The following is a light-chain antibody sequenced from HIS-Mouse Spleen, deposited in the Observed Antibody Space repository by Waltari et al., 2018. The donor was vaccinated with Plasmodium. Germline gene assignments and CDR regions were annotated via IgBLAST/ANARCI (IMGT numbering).Light chain of an antibody. CDR3: QQYDNLPYT. Sequence: IQMTQSPSSLSASGGDRVTITCQASQDISNYLNWYQQKPGKAPKLLIYDASNLETGVPSRFSGSGSGTDFTFTISSLQPEDIATYYCQQYDNLPYTFGQGTKLEIK. J-gene: IGKJ2*01. CDR2: DAS. CDR1: QDISNY. V-gene: IGKV1-33*01.